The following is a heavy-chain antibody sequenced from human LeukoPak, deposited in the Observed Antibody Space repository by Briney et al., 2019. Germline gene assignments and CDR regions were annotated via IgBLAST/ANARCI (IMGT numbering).Heavy chain of an antibody. Sequence: SETLSLTCAVYGGSFSGYYWSWIRQPPGKGLEWIGEINHSGSTNYNPSLKSRVTISVDTSKNQFSLKLSSVTAADTAVYYCAGTIAAAVYYYYYMDVWGEGTTVTVSS. CDR2: INHSGST. CDR3: AGTIAAAVYYYYYMDV. CDR1: GGSFSGYY. D-gene: IGHD6-13*01. J-gene: IGHJ6*03. V-gene: IGHV4-34*01.